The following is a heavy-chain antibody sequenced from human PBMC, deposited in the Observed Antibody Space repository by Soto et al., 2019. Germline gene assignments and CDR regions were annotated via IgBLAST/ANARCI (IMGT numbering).Heavy chain of an antibody. CDR1: GFTFSSYA. Sequence: GGSLSRSCSASGFTFSSYAMSWVRQAPCKGLEWVSGISGGGGTTHYAESVKGRFIISRDNSKSTVYLQMNSLRADDTAVYYCAKEGGSIGGWFGRKFDSWGQGTQVTVSS. CDR2: ISGGGGTT. J-gene: IGHJ4*02. CDR3: AKEGGSIGGWFGRKFDS. V-gene: IGHV3-23*01. D-gene: IGHD3-16*01.